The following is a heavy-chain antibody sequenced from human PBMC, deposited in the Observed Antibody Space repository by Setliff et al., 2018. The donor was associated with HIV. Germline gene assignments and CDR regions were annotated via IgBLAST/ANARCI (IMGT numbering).Heavy chain of an antibody. CDR2: IYYSGTT. CDR3: ALARDFWSGDYWGGSGGGWLDP. V-gene: IGHV4-39*07. CDR1: GGSINITNFY. Sequence: LSLTCTVSGGSINITNFYWAWIRQPPGKGLEWLGSIYYSGTTYVHPSLKSRVTISIDTFKSQFSLKLRSVNAADTAVYYCALARDFWSGDYWGGSGGGWLDPWGQGTLVTVSS. D-gene: IGHD3-3*01. J-gene: IGHJ5*02.